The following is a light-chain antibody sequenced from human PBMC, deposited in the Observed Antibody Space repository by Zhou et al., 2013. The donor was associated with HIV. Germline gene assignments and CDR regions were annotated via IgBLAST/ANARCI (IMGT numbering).Light chain of an antibody. Sequence: DIQMTQSPSTLSASIGDRVTITCRASQSISSRLAWYQQKPGKAPKLLIYDASNLETGVPSRFSGSGSGTDFTFTISSLQPDDFATYYCQQSYSTLITFGLGTRLEIK. CDR2: DAS. J-gene: IGKJ5*01. CDR3: QQSYSTLIT. CDR1: QSISSR. V-gene: IGKV1-5*01.